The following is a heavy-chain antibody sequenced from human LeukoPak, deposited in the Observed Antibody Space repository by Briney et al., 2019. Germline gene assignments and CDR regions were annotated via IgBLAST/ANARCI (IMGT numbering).Heavy chain of an antibody. J-gene: IGHJ4*02. Sequence: SETLSLTCTVSGGSISSYYWSWIRQPPRKGLEWNGYIYSSGRTNYNPSLQSRVTISVDTSKNQFSLKLSSVTAADTAVYYCARTVVTTFDYWGQGTLVTVSS. V-gene: IGHV4-59*01. CDR3: ARTVVTTFDY. CDR2: IYSSGRT. CDR1: GGSISSYY. D-gene: IGHD2-15*01.